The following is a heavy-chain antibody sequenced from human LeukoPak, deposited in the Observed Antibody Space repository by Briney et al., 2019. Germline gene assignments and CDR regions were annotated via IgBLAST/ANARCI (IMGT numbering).Heavy chain of an antibody. CDR1: GGSFSGYY. D-gene: IGHD3-22*01. CDR3: ARGLKMYYYDSSGYYYSDYYYGMDV. V-gene: IGHV4-34*01. J-gene: IGHJ6*02. Sequence: PSETLSLTCAVYGGSFSGYYWSWIRQPPGKGLEWIGEINHSGSTNYNPSLKSRVTISVDTSKNQFSLKLSSVTAADTAVYYCARGLKMYYYDSSGYYYSDYYYGMDVWGQGTTVTVSS. CDR2: INHSGST.